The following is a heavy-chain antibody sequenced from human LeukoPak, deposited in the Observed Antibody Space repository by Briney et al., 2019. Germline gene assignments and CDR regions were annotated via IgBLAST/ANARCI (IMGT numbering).Heavy chain of an antibody. CDR3: ARDRGYYYGSGSSYYFDY. Sequence: SETLSLTCAVYGGSFSGYYWSWIRQPPGKGLEWIGEINHSGSTNYNPSLKSRVTISVDTSKNQFSLKLSSVTAADTAVYYCARDRGYYYGSGSSYYFDYWGQGTLVTVSS. V-gene: IGHV4-34*01. D-gene: IGHD3-10*01. CDR1: GGSFSGYY. CDR2: INHSGST. J-gene: IGHJ4*02.